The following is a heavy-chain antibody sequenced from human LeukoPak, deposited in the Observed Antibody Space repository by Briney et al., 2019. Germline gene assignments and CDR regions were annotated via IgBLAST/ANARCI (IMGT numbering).Heavy chain of an antibody. J-gene: IGHJ6*02. CDR2: ISWNSGSI. CDR3: AKADETYYYYGMDV. Sequence: PGRSLRLSCAASGFTFDDYAMHWVRQAPGKGLEWVSGISWNSGSIGYADPVKGRFTISRDNAKNSLYLQMNSLRAEDTALYYCAKADETYYYYGMDVWGQETTVTVSS. CDR1: GFTFDDYA. V-gene: IGHV3-9*01.